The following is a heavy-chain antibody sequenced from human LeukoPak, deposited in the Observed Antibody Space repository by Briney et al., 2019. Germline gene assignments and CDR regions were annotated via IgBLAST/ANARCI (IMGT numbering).Heavy chain of an antibody. CDR2: FYYSGST. V-gene: IGHV4-39*01. CDR1: GGSISSSSYY. D-gene: IGHD3-10*01. J-gene: IGHJ6*02. Sequence: SETLSLTCTVSGGSISSSSYYWGWIRQPPGKGLEWIGSFYYSGSTYYNPSLKSRVTISVDTSKNQFSLKLSSVTAVDTAVYYCARPSGSGSLYYYYGMDVWGQGTTVTVSS. CDR3: ARPSGSGSLYYYYGMDV.